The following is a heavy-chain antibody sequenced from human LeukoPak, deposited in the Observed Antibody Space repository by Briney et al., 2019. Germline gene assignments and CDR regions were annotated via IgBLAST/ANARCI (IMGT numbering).Heavy chain of an antibody. Sequence: GGSLRLSCAASGFTFSSYEMNWVRRAPGKGLEWVSYISSSGSTIYYADSVKGRFTISRDNAKHSLYLQMNSLRAEDTAVYYCARRGSYNDYWGQGTLVTVSS. J-gene: IGHJ4*02. D-gene: IGHD3-16*01. CDR3: ARRGSYNDY. CDR1: GFTFSSYE. CDR2: ISSSGSTI. V-gene: IGHV3-48*03.